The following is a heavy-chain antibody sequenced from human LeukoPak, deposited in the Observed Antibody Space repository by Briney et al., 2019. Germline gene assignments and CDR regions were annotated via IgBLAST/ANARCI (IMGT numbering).Heavy chain of an antibody. CDR3: ARLSAMLRGPEPIYYFDY. V-gene: IGHV3-21*01. Sequence: GGSLRLSCAASGFTFSSYSMNWVRQAPGKGLEWVSSISSSSSYIYYADSVKGRFTISRDNAKNSLYLQMNSLRAEDTAMYYCARLSAMLRGPEPIYYFDYWGQGTLVTVSS. D-gene: IGHD3-10*01. CDR1: GFTFSSYS. CDR2: ISSSSSYI. J-gene: IGHJ4*01.